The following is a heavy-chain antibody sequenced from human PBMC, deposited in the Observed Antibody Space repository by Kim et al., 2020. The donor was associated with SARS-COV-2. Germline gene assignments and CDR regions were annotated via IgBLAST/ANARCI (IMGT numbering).Heavy chain of an antibody. J-gene: IGHJ4*02. Sequence: SETLSLTCTVSGGSISSSSYYWGWIRQPPGKGLEWIGSIYYSGSTYYNPSLKSRVTISVDTSKNQFSLKLSSVTAADTAVYYCARDDGSEGDGSGTAGYWGQGTLVTVSS. CDR1: GGSISSSSYY. CDR3: ARDDGSEGDGSGTAGY. CDR2: IYYSGST. D-gene: IGHD3-10*01. V-gene: IGHV4-39*07.